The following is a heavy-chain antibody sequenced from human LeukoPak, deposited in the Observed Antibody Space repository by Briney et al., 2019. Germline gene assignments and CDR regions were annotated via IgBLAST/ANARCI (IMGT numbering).Heavy chain of an antibody. CDR3: ARPNITSYYDSRGYDAFDV. J-gene: IGHJ3*01. CDR1: GFTFTSSA. CDR2: IVVGSGNT. D-gene: IGHD3-22*01. Sequence: SVKVSCKASGFTFTSSAVQWVRQARGQRLEWIGWIVVGSGNTNYAQKFQERVTITRDMSTSTAYMELSSLRSEDTAVYYCARPNITSYYDSRGYDAFDVWGQGTMVTVSS. V-gene: IGHV1-58*01.